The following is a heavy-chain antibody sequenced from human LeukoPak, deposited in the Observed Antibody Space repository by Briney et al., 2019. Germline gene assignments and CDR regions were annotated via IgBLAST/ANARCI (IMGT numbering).Heavy chain of an antibody. CDR2: ISASGGST. CDR1: GFTFSNYA. V-gene: IGHV3-23*01. CDR3: ARDPGYYDSSGYYDA. Sequence: GGSLRLSCAASGFTFSNYAMSWVRQAPGKGLEWVSDISASGGSTYYAESVKGRFTISRDNSKNTLYLQMNSLRAEDTAVYYCARDPGYYDSSGYYDAWGQGTLVTVSS. J-gene: IGHJ5*02. D-gene: IGHD3-22*01.